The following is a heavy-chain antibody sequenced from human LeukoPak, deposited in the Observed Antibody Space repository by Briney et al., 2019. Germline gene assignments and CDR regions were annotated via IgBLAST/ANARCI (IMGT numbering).Heavy chain of an antibody. Sequence: SVKVSCKASGGTFSSYAISWVRQAPGQGLEWMGGIIPIFGTANYAQKFQGRVTITTDESTSTAYMELSSMRSEDTAVYYCAREDTAAGTSWFDPWGQGTLCTVSS. J-gene: IGHJ5*02. D-gene: IGHD6-13*01. CDR2: IIPIFGTA. CDR1: GGTFSSYA. V-gene: IGHV1-69*05. CDR3: AREDTAAGTSWFDP.